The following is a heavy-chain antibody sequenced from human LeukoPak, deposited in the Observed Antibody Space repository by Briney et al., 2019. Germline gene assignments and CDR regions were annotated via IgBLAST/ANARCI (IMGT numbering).Heavy chain of an antibody. CDR1: GGSISSYY. J-gene: IGHJ5*02. V-gene: IGHV4-59*08. CDR2: IYYSGST. CDR3: ARRRTGTKWFDP. D-gene: IGHD1-7*01. Sequence: KTSEALSLTCTVSGGSISSYYWSWIRQPPGKGLEWIGYIYYSGSTNYNPSLKSRVTISVDTSKNQFSLKLSSVTAADTAVYYCARRRTGTKWFDPWGQGTLVTVSS.